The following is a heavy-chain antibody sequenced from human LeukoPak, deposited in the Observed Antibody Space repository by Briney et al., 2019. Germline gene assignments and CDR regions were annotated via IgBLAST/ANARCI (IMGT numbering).Heavy chain of an antibody. CDR2: ISGSGGST. V-gene: IGHV3-23*01. D-gene: IGHD6-19*01. Sequence: GGSLRLSCAASGFTFSSYAMSWVRQAPGKGLEWVSIISGSGGSTYHADSVKGRFTISRDNSKNTLYLQMNSLRAEDTVVYYCAKDHSSGWRDFDYWGQGTLVTVSS. CDR3: AKDHSSGWRDFDY. J-gene: IGHJ4*02. CDR1: GFTFSSYA.